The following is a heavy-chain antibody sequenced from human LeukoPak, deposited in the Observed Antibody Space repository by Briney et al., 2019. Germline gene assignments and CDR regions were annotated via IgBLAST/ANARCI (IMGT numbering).Heavy chain of an antibody. CDR2: IYYSVST. CDR3: ARVVSVYDMLTGDYTHYYFDY. CDR1: GGSISSYY. V-gene: IGHV4-59*01. J-gene: IGHJ4*02. D-gene: IGHD3-9*01. Sequence: SETLSLTCTVSGGSISSYYWSWIRQPPGKGLEWIGYIYYSVSTNYNPSLKSRVTISVDTSKNLFSRRLSSVTAEDTAVYYCARVVSVYDMLTGDYTHYYFDYGGQGTRVTVSA.